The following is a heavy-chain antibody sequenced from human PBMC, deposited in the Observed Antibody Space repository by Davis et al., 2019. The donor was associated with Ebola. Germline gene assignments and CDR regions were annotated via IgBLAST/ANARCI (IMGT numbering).Heavy chain of an antibody. CDR3: ARRRGSSTIDY. D-gene: IGHD1-26*01. CDR2: IYPGDSDT. J-gene: IGHJ4*02. CDR1: GYIFINYW. V-gene: IGHV5-51*01. Sequence: KVSCKGSGYIFINYWIGWVRQMPGKGLEWMGIIYPGDSDTRYSPSLQGQVTISADKSISTAYLQWNSLKASDTAMYYCARRRGSSTIDYWGQGTLVTVSS.